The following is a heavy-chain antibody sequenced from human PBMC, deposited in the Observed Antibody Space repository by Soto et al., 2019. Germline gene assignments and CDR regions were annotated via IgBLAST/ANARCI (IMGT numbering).Heavy chain of an antibody. CDR1: GGSISSGDYY. CDR2: IYYSGST. Sequence: QVQLQESGPGLVKPSQTLSLTCTVSGGSISSGDYYWSWIRQPPGKGLEWIGYIYYSGSTYYNPSVKSPVTRSVDTSKNQFSLKLSSVTAADTAVYYCASLETHDYGDWQFDYWGQGTLVTVSS. CDR3: ASLETHDYGDWQFDY. J-gene: IGHJ4*02. V-gene: IGHV4-30-4*01. D-gene: IGHD4-17*01.